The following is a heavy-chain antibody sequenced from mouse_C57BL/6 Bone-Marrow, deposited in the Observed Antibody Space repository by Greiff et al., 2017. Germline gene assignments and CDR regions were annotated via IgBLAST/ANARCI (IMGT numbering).Heavy chain of an antibody. J-gene: IGHJ4*01. D-gene: IGHD1-1*01. CDR1: GFTFSSYA. CDR2: ISSGGDYI. V-gene: IGHV5-9-1*02. CDR3: TRDHHGSSYDYAMDY. Sequence: EVQGVESGEGLVKPGGSLKLSCAASGFTFSSYAMSWVRQTPEKRLEWVAYISSGGDYIYYADTVKGRFTISRDNARNTLYLQMSSRKSEDTAMYYCTRDHHGSSYDYAMDYWGQGTSVTVSS.